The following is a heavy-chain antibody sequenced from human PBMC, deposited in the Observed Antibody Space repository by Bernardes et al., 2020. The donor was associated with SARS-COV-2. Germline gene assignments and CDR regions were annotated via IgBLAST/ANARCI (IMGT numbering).Heavy chain of an antibody. CDR1: GYSFTSYW. CDR2: IYPGDSDT. Sequence: GESLKISCKGSGYSFTSYWIGWVRQMPGKGLDWMGTIYPGDSDTRYSPSFQGQVTISADKSISTAYLQWSSLKASDTAMYYCARGVRYCTDGNCYSYLNFDFWGQGTLVTVSS. J-gene: IGHJ4*02. D-gene: IGHD2-15*01. CDR3: ARGVRYCTDGNCYSYLNFDF. V-gene: IGHV5-51*01.